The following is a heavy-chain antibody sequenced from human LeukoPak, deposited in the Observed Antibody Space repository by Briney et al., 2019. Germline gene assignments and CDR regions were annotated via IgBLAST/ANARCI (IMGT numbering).Heavy chain of an antibody. CDR2: ISATDGST. CDR3: VACASASCYGDRFDP. V-gene: IGHV3-23*01. J-gene: IGHJ5*02. Sequence: GGSLRLSCAASGFTFASHAMTWVRQAPGKGLEWDSSISATDGSTYYADSVRGRFTISRDNSKNTLFLQMNSLGAEDTALYYCVACASASCYGDRFDPWGQGTLVTVSS. D-gene: IGHD2-2*01. CDR1: GFTFASHA.